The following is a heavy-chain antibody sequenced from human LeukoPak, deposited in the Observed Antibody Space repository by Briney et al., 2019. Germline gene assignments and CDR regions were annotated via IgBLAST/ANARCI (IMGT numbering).Heavy chain of an antibody. J-gene: IGHJ4*02. V-gene: IGHV3-30*02. CDR2: IWYDGSNK. CDR1: GFTFSSYG. Sequence: GGSLRLSCAASGFTFSSYGMHWVRQAPGKGLEWVAVIWYDGSNKNYADSVKGRFAISRDNSKNTLYLQMNSLRAEGTAVYYCAKDLLATGYWGQGTLVTVSS. CDR3: AKDLLATGY. D-gene: IGHD5-12*01.